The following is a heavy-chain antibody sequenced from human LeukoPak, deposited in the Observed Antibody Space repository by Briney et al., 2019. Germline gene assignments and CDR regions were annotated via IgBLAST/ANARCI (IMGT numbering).Heavy chain of an antibody. Sequence: GGSLRLSCAASGFTFSSYGMHWVRQAPGKGLEWVAVIWYDGSNKYYADSVKGRFTISRDNSKNTLYLQMNSLRAEDTAVYYCARDGDSNYPFFDYWVQGTLVTVSS. CDR2: IWYDGSNK. CDR1: GFTFSSYG. V-gene: IGHV3-33*01. CDR3: ARDGDSNYPFFDY. J-gene: IGHJ4*02. D-gene: IGHD4-11*01.